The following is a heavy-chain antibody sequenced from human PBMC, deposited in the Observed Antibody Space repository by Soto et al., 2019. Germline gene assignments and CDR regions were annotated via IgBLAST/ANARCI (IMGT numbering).Heavy chain of an antibody. CDR2: INPSGGST. J-gene: IGHJ3*02. CDR3: ARNKASGLDI. D-gene: IGHD6-25*01. Sequence: QVQLVQSGAEVKEPGASVKVSCKASGYTFTTYYIHWVRQAPGRGLEWMGFINPSGGSTSYSRKCQGRVTMTRDTSTSTVYVELSSRRSEDTAVYYCARNKASGLDIWGQGTMVTVAS. V-gene: IGHV1-46*01. CDR1: GYTFTTYY.